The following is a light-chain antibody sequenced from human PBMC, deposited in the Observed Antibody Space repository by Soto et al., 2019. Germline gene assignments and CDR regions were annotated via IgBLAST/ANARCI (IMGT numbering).Light chain of an antibody. J-gene: IGLJ1*01. CDR1: SSDVGGYNY. CDR3: SSYAGSNNYV. CDR2: EVS. V-gene: IGLV2-8*01. Sequence: QSVLTQPPSASGSPGQSVTFSCTGTSSDVGGYNYVSWYQQHPGKAPKLMIYEVSKRPSGVPDRFSGSKSGNTASLTVTGLHVEDEVHYYCSSYAGSNNYVFGPGPKVTAL.